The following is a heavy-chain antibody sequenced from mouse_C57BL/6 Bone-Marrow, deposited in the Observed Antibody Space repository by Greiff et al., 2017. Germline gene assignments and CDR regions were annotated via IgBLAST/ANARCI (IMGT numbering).Heavy chain of an antibody. Sequence: QVQLQQPGAELVKPGASVKMSCKASGYTFPSYWLTWVKQRPGQGLEWIGDIYPGSGSTNYNEKFKSKATLTVYTASSTAYRQLSSLTSEDSAVNYCAGVYDYALDYWGQGTTRTVSS. D-gene: IGHD2-4*01. V-gene: IGHV1-55*01. CDR1: GYTFPSYW. CDR3: AGVYDYALDY. J-gene: IGHJ2*01. CDR2: IYPGSGST.